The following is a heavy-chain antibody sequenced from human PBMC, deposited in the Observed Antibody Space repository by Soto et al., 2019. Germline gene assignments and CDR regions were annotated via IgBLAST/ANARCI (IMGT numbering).Heavy chain of an antibody. J-gene: IGHJ4*02. Sequence: HPGGSLRLSCAASGFTFSSYGMHWVRQAPGKGLEWVAVISYDGSNKYYADSVKGRFTISRDNSKNTLYLQMNSLRAEDTAVYYCAKDVDTAIDYRGQGTLVTVSS. CDR1: GFTFSSYG. CDR2: ISYDGSNK. V-gene: IGHV3-30*18. CDR3: AKDVDTAIDY. D-gene: IGHD5-18*01.